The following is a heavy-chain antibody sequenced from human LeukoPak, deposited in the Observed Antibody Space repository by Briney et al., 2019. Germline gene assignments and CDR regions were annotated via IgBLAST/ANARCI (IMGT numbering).Heavy chain of an antibody. Sequence: GGSLRLSCAAYGFIFRSYWMVWVRQAPGKGLEWVASIDEHGYKTYYAASVTGRFTISKDTAKNSLDLQMNSLRAEDTAVYFCAKRGVVIRVILVGFHKEAYYFDSWGQGALVTVSS. V-gene: IGHV3-7*03. CDR3: AKRGVVIRVILVGFHKEAYYFDS. CDR2: IDEHGYKT. J-gene: IGHJ4*02. D-gene: IGHD3-22*01. CDR1: GFIFRSYW.